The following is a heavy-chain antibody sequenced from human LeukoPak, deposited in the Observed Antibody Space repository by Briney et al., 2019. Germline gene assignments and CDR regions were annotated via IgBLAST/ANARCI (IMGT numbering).Heavy chain of an antibody. CDR1: GGSISSSSYY. CDR3: ARYLITIFGVDV. J-gene: IGHJ6*04. Sequence: PSETLSLTCTVSGGSISSSSYYWGWIRQPPGKGLEWIGSIYYSGSTYYNPSLKSRVTISVHTSKNQFSLKLSSVTAADTAVYYCARYLITIFGVDVWGKGTTVTVSS. CDR2: IYYSGST. V-gene: IGHV4-39*01. D-gene: IGHD3-3*01.